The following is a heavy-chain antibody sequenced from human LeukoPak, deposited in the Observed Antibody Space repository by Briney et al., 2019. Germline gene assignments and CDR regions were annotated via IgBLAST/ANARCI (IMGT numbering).Heavy chain of an antibody. V-gene: IGHV4-30-4*01. CDR3: ARDPTEWLFGY. CDR2: IYYSGST. CDR1: GGSISSGDYY. Sequence: SETLSLTCTVSGGSISSGDYYWSWIRQPPGKGLEWIGYIYYSGSTYYNPSLKSRVTISVDTSKNQFSLKLSSVTAADTAVYYCARDPTEWLFGYWGQGTLVAVSS. D-gene: IGHD3-3*01. J-gene: IGHJ4*02.